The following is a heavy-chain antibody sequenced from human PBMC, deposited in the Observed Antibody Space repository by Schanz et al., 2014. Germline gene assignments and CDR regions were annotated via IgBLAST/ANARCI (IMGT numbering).Heavy chain of an antibody. J-gene: IGHJ4*02. D-gene: IGHD5-12*01. CDR3: ARSRGFDSSFDF. CDR1: GFTFSTYT. V-gene: IGHV3-48*01. CDR2: ISSSGTSI. Sequence: VQLLQSGGALVQPGGSLRLSCSASGFTFSTYTMNWVRQTPGKGLEWVSFISSSGTSIYYADSVKGRFTISRDNAKNSLYLQMNSLRAEDTAVYYCARSRGFDSSFDFWGRGTLVTVSS.